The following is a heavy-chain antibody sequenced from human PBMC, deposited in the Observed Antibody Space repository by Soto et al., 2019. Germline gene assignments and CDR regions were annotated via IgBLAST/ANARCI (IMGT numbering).Heavy chain of an antibody. Sequence: GGSLRLSCAASGFTFSNYDMHWVRQVTGKGLEWVSTIGTAGDKYYPGSVKGRFTISRDNSKNTLYLQMNSLRAEDTAVYYCAKDFSSSWYNYYYYYGMDVWGQGTTVTVSS. CDR3: AKDFSSSWYNYYYYYGMDV. CDR1: GFTFSNYD. CDR2: IGTAGDK. J-gene: IGHJ6*02. V-gene: IGHV3-13*01. D-gene: IGHD6-13*01.